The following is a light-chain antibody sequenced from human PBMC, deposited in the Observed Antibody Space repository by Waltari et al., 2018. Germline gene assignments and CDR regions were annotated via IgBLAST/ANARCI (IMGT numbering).Light chain of an antibody. Sequence: QSVLTQPPSVSGAPGQRVTIPCTGSRSNIGAGHDVHWYQHLPGTAPKLLIYGNNNRPSGVPDRFSGSKSGTSASLGITGLQAEDESDYYCQSYDSSLGGSRVFGTGTKVTVL. CDR3: QSYDSSLGGSRV. J-gene: IGLJ1*01. CDR2: GNN. V-gene: IGLV1-40*01. CDR1: RSNIGAGHD.